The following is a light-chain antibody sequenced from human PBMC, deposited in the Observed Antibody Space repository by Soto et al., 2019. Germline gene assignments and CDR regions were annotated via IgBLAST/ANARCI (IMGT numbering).Light chain of an antibody. V-gene: IGKV3-15*01. CDR1: QSVITN. Sequence: EIVMTQSPSTLSVSPGERATLSCRASQSVITNLTWYQQKPGQAPRLLINGASTWAAIIPARFSGSGSGTEYTLLTISLQYADFAVYYCQQYNNRTRTFGQGTKVDIK. J-gene: IGKJ1*01. CDR2: GAS. CDR3: QQYNNRTRT.